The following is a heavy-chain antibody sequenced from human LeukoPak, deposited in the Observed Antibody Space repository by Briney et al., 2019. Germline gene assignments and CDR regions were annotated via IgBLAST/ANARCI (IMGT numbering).Heavy chain of an antibody. Sequence: SVKVSCKASGGTFSSYAISWVRQAPGQGLEWMGGIIPIFGTANYAQKFQGRVTITTDKSTSTAYMELSSLRSEDTAVYYCASLHRYCSSTSCFYYWGQGTLVTVSS. CDR2: IIPIFGTA. J-gene: IGHJ4*02. D-gene: IGHD2-2*01. V-gene: IGHV1-69*05. CDR1: GGTFSSYA. CDR3: ASLHRYCSSTSCFYY.